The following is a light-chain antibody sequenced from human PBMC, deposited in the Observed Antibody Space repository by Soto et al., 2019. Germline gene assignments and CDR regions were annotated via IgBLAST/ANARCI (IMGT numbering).Light chain of an antibody. Sequence: IQLTQSPSSLSASVGDRVTINCRASQGISSYLAWCQQKPGKAPKLLIYAASTLQSGVPSRFSGSGSGTDFTLTISSLQPEDFATYYCQQISSYPLTFGGGTKVDIK. CDR2: AAS. CDR1: QGISSY. CDR3: QQISSYPLT. J-gene: IGKJ4*01. V-gene: IGKV1-9*01.